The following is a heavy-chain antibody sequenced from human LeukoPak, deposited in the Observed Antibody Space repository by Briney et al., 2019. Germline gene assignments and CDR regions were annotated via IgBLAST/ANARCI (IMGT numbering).Heavy chain of an antibody. V-gene: IGHV1-18*01. J-gene: IGHJ4*02. D-gene: IGHD5-12*01. CDR1: GYTFTSYG. CDR3: ARGYSGYDLADY. CDR2: ISAHNGNT. Sequence: ASVKVSCKASGYTFTSYGISWVRQAPGQGLEWMGWISAHNGNTNYAQKLQGRVTMTTDTSTSPTYMELGCLRSDDTAVYYCARGYSGYDLADYWGQGTLVTVSS.